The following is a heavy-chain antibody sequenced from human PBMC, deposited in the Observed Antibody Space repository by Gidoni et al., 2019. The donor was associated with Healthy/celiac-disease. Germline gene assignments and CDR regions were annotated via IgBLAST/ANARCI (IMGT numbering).Heavy chain of an antibody. CDR3: AREWGPNELGATLGDFDY. CDR2: IWYDGSNK. V-gene: IGHV3-33*01. J-gene: IGHJ4*02. Sequence: RLSCAASGFTFSSYGMHWVRQAPGKGLEWVAVIWYDGSNKYYADSVEGRFTISRDNSKNTLYLQMNSLRAEDTAVYYCAREWGPNELGATLGDFDYWGQGTLVTVSS. CDR1: GFTFSSYG. D-gene: IGHD1-26*01.